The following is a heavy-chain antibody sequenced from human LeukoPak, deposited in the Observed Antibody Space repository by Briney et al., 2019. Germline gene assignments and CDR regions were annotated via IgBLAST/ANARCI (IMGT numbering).Heavy chain of an antibody. CDR2: ISGSGGST. V-gene: IGHV3-23*01. CDR3: AKNWELLLDY. Sequence: GGSLRLSCAASGFTFDDYGMSWVRQAPGKGLEWVSAISGSGGSTYYADSVKGRFTISRGNSKNTLYLQMNSLRAEDTAVYYCAKNWELLLDYWGQGTLVTVSS. CDR1: GFTFDDYG. D-gene: IGHD1-26*01. J-gene: IGHJ4*02.